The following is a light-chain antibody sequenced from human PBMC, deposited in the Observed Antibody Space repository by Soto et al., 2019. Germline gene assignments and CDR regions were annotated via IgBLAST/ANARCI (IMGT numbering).Light chain of an antibody. Sequence: EIVLTQSPGTLSLSPGERATLSCRASQSVSSTYLAWYQQKPGQAPRLLIYGASSRATGIPDRFSGSGSGKDFTLTISRLEPEDFAVHYCPHYCSLVLTFGAGTKVEIK. J-gene: IGKJ4*02. V-gene: IGKV3-20*01. CDR3: PHYCSLVLT. CDR2: GAS. CDR1: QSVSSTY.